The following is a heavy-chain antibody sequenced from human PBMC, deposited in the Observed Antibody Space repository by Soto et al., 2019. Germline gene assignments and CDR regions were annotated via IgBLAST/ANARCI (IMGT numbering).Heavy chain of an antibody. CDR2: IYYSGST. D-gene: IGHD2-15*01. J-gene: IGHJ6*03. V-gene: IGHV4-59*08. Sequence: SETLSLTCTVSGGSITSYYWTWIRQPPGKGLEWIGNIYYSGSTNYNPSLRSRVTISVDTSKNQFSLKLSSVTAADTAVYYCARQPDNYYYYYMDVWGKGTTVTVSS. CDR3: ARQPDNYYYYYMDV. CDR1: GGSITSYY.